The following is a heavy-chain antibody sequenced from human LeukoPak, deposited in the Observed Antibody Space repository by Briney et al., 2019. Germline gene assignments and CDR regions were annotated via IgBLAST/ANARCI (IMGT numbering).Heavy chain of an antibody. J-gene: IGHJ4*02. CDR1: GFTFSSYA. D-gene: IGHD7-27*01. CDR3: ARDLAWGAFDY. Sequence: GGSLRLSCAASGFTFSSYAMHWVRQAPGKGLEWVAVISYDGSNKYYADSVKGRFTISRDNSKYTLYLQMNSLRAEDTAVYYCARDLAWGAFDYWGQGTLVTVSS. CDR2: ISYDGSNK. V-gene: IGHV3-30*04.